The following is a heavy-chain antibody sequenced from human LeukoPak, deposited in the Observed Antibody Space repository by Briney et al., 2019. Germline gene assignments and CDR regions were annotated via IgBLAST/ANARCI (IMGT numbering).Heavy chain of an antibody. V-gene: IGHV4-59*07. D-gene: IGHD6-19*01. Sequence: SDTLSLTCTVSGGSISSYYWSWIRQPTRKGLEGIGYIYYSGSTNYNPSLKSRVTISVDTSKNQFSLKLSSVTAADTAVYYCARAVLYSSGWSFDYWGQGTLVTVSS. CDR2: IYYSGST. CDR3: ARAVLYSSGWSFDY. CDR1: GGSISSYY. J-gene: IGHJ4*02.